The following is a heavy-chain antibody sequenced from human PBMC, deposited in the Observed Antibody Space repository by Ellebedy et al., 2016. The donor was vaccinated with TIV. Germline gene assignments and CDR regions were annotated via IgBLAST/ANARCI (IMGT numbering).Heavy chain of an antibody. D-gene: IGHD2-21*02. CDR1: CFTFSSYA. CDR3: PKGQRVVTAPFDY. V-gene: IGHV3-23*01. CDR2: VSGSGGTT. Sequence: GESLKISCAASCFTFSSYAMSWVRQAPGKGLEWVSAVSGSGGTTYYADSVKGRFNISRDNSKNTLYLQMNSLRAEDTAVYYCPKGQRVVTAPFDYWGHGTLVTVSS. J-gene: IGHJ4*01.